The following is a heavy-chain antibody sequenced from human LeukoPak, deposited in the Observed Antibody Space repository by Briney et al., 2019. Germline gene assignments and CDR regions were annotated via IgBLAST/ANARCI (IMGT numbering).Heavy chain of an antibody. CDR1: GFTFSSYA. J-gene: IGHJ6*02. V-gene: IGHV3-23*01. CDR3: AKGSAGTAVSYYYGMDV. CDR2: ISGSGGST. Sequence: GGSLRLSCAASGFTFSSYAMSWVRQAPGKGLEWVSAISGSGGSTYYADSVKGRFTISRDNSKDTLYLQMNSLRAEDTAVYYCAKGSAGTAVSYYYGMDVWGQGTTVTVSS. D-gene: IGHD2-21*02.